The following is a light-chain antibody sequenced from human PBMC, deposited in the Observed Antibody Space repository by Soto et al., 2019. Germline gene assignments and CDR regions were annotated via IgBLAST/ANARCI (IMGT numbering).Light chain of an antibody. J-gene: IGKJ4*01. V-gene: IGKV3-15*01. CDR3: QQYNHWPPLT. CDR1: QSVGRN. CDR2: GAS. Sequence: EIVMTQSPATLSVSPGERATLSCRASQSVGRNLAWYQQQPGQAPRLLIYGASTRATGIPARFSGSGSGTEFTLTISSLHPEDFAIYSCQQYNHWPPLTFGGGTKVEIK.